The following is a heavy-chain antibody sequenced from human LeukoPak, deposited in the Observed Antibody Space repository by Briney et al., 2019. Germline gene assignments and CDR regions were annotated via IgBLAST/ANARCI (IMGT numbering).Heavy chain of an antibody. CDR2: ISYDGSNK. CDR1: GFTFSSYG. Sequence: PGGSLRLSCAASGFTFSSYGMHWVRQAPGKGLEWVAVISYDGSNKYYADSVKGRFTISRDNSKNTLYLQMNSLRAEDTAVYYCAKPGCYHYYFDYWGQGTLVTVSS. J-gene: IGHJ4*02. V-gene: IGHV3-30*18. CDR3: AKPGCYHYYFDY. D-gene: IGHD3-22*01.